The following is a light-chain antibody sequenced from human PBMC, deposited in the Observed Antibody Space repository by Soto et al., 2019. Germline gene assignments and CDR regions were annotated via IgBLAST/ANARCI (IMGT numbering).Light chain of an antibody. V-gene: IGKV1-5*01. CDR1: QSLSRW. Sequence: DIQMTQSPSTLSASVGDRVTITCRASQSLSRWLAWYQQKPGKAPRLLIYDASILESGVPSRFSGNGSGTEFTLTISSLQPEDFATYYCLQDYIYPWTFGQGTKVEIK. CDR3: LQDYIYPWT. CDR2: DAS. J-gene: IGKJ1*01.